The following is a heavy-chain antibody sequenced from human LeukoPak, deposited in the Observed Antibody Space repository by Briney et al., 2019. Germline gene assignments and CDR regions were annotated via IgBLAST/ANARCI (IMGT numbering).Heavy chain of an antibody. CDR3: ARIHIVGAMPSDY. Sequence: GGSLRLSCAASGFTFSSYAMHWVRQAPGKGLEWVAVISYDGSNKYYADSVKGRFTISRDNAKNSPHLQMNSLRAEDTAVYYCARIHIVGAMPSDYWGQGTLVTVSS. D-gene: IGHD1-26*01. CDR2: ISYDGSNK. CDR1: GFTFSSYA. J-gene: IGHJ4*02. V-gene: IGHV3-30*04.